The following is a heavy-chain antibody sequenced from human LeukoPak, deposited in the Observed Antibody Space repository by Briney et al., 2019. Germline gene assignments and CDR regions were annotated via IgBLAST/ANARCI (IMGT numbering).Heavy chain of an antibody. CDR3: AKDGVVGATTAFDY. Sequence: GGSLRLSCAASGFTFSSYSMNWVRQAPGKGLEWVSSISSSSSYIYYADSVKGRFTISRDNAKNSLYLQMNSLRAEDTAVYYCAKDGVVGATTAFDYWGQGTLVTVSS. V-gene: IGHV3-21*01. J-gene: IGHJ4*02. CDR2: ISSSSSYI. CDR1: GFTFSSYS. D-gene: IGHD1-26*01.